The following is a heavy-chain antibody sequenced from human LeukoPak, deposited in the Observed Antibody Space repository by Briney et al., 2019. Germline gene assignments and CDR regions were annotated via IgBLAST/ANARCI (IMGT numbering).Heavy chain of an antibody. J-gene: IGHJ4*02. CDR3: ARDEMGPKGVFDY. Sequence: GGSLSLSCAASGFTFSTYWMTWVRQAPGKGLEWVANINQGGSESYYVDSVKGRFTISRDNAKNSLYLQMNSLRAEDTAVYYCARDEMGPKGVFDYWGQGTLVTVSS. CDR2: INQGGSES. D-gene: IGHD5-24*01. V-gene: IGHV3-7*01. CDR1: GFTFSTYW.